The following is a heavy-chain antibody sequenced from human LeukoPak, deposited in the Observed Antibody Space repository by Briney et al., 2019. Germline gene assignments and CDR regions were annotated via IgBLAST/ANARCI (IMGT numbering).Heavy chain of an antibody. CDR3: ASSITMVRGPHDY. Sequence: SQTLSLTCAVSGGSISSGGYSWSWIRQPPGKGLEWIGYIYHSGSTYYNPSLKSRVTISVDRSKNQFSLKLSSVTAADTAVYYCASSITMVRGPHDYWGQGTLVTVSS. CDR2: IYHSGST. V-gene: IGHV4-30-2*01. D-gene: IGHD3-10*01. J-gene: IGHJ4*02. CDR1: GGSISSGGYS.